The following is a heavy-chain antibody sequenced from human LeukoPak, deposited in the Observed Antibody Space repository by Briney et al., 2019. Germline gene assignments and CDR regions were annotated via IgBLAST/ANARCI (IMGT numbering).Heavy chain of an antibody. D-gene: IGHD3-22*01. CDR1: GYSFTNYW. Sequence: GESLKISCKGSGYSFTNYWIGWVRQMPGKGLEWMGIIYPGDSETRYSSSFQGQVTISADKSISTAYLQWSGLKASDTAMYYCARVVTHDAFDIWGQGTMVTVSS. CDR2: IYPGDSET. V-gene: IGHV5-51*01. J-gene: IGHJ3*02. CDR3: ARVVTHDAFDI.